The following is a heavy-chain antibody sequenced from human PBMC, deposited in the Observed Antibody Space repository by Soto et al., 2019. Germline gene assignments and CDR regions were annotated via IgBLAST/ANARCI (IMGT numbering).Heavy chain of an antibody. CDR3: ASHSKAVAGRFDY. Sequence: SETLSLTCTVSGGSISSYYWSWIRQPPGKGLEWIGYIYYSGSTNYNPSLKSRVTISVDTSKNQFSLKLSSVTAADTAVYYCASHSKAVAGRFDYWGQGTLVTVSS. D-gene: IGHD6-19*01. J-gene: IGHJ4*02. CDR2: IYYSGST. CDR1: GGSISSYY. V-gene: IGHV4-59*08.